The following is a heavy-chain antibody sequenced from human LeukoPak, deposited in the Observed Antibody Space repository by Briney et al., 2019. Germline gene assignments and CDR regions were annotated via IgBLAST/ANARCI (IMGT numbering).Heavy chain of an antibody. CDR3: AKPSGGYDSSGYYFDY. CDR1: GFTFDDNA. CDR2: ISWNSHII. D-gene: IGHD3-22*01. J-gene: IGHJ4*02. V-gene: IGHV3-9*01. Sequence: GGSLRLSCAASGFTFDDNAMHWVRQAPGKGLEWVSGISWNSHIIGYADSVKGRFTSSRDNAKNTLYLQMNSLRAEDTAVYYCAKPSGGYDSSGYYFDYWGQGTLVTVSS.